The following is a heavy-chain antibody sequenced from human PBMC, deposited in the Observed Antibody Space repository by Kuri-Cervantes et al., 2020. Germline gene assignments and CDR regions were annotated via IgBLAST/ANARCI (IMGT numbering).Heavy chain of an antibody. Sequence: SQTLSLTCAVSGYSISSGYYWGWIRQPPGKGLEWIGSIYHSGSTYYNPSLKSRVTISVDTSKNQFSLKLSSVTAADTAVYYCARGLGRGSSSDWFDPWGQGVLVTVSS. CDR1: GYSISSGYY. CDR2: IYHSGST. D-gene: IGHD6-6*01. V-gene: IGHV4-38-2*01. J-gene: IGHJ5*02. CDR3: ARGLGRGSSSDWFDP.